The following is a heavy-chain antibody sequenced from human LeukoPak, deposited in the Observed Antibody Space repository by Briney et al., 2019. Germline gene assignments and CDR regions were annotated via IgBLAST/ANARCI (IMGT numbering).Heavy chain of an antibody. CDR1: GGSISSSNW. CDR3: ATKSRNSSWFQPVDLAFDI. V-gene: IGHV4-4*02. D-gene: IGHD6-13*01. CDR2: IYHSGST. J-gene: IGHJ3*02. Sequence: SETLSLTCAVSGGSISSSNWWSWVRQPPGKGLEWIGEIYHSGSTNYNPSLKSRVTISVDKSKNQFSLKLSSVTAADTAVYYCATKSRNSSWFQPVDLAFDIWGQGTMVTVSS.